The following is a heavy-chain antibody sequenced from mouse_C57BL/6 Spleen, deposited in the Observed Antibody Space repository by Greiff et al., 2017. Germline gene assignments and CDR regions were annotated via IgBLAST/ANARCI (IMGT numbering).Heavy chain of an antibody. CDR2: INPGSGGT. Sequence: QVQLQQSGAELVRPGTSVKVSCKASGYAFTNYLIEWVKQRPGQGLEWIGVINPGSGGTNYNEKFKGKATLTADKSSSTAYMQLSSLTSEDSAVYFCARCSSGYGAMGYWGQGTSVTVSS. J-gene: IGHJ4*01. V-gene: IGHV1-54*01. CDR3: ARCSSGYGAMGY. D-gene: IGHD3-2*02. CDR1: GYAFTNYL.